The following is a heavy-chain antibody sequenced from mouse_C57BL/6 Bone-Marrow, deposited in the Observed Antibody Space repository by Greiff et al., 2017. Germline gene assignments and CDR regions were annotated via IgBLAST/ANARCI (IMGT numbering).Heavy chain of an antibody. Sequence: EVQLQQSVAELVRPGASVKLSCTASGFNIKDDYMHWVKQRPEQGLEWIGWIDPENGDTEYASKFQGKATITADTSSNTAYLQLSSLTSEDTAVYYCTTNYKTSDYWGQGTTLTVSS. J-gene: IGHJ2*01. V-gene: IGHV14-4*01. CDR1: GFNIKDDY. CDR3: TTNYKTSDY. D-gene: IGHD2-12*01. CDR2: IDPENGDT.